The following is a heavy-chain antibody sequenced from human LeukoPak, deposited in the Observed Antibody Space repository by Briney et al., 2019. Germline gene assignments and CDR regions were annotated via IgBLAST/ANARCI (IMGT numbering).Heavy chain of an antibody. CDR2: IYYSGST. D-gene: IGHD3-9*01. CDR1: GGSMSSSSYY. J-gene: IGHJ4*02. V-gene: IGHV4-39*07. Sequence: SETLSLTCTVSGGSMSSSSYYWGWIRQPPGKGLEWIGSIYYSGSTYYNPSLKSRVTISVDTSKNQFSLKLSSVTAADTAVYYCARGDGLRYFDWSATPFDYWGQGTLVTVSS. CDR3: ARGDGLRYFDWSATPFDY.